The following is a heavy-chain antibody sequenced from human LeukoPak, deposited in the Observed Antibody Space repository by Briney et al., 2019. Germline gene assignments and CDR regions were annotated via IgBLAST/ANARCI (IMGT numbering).Heavy chain of an antibody. J-gene: IGHJ3*02. CDR1: GFTFSSYA. CDR2: ISYDGSNE. Sequence: PERSLRLSCAASGFTFSSYAMHWVRQAPGKGLEWVAVISYDGSNEYYADSVKGRFTISRDNSKNTLYLQMNSLSAEDTAIYYCAKSPSLQAFDIWGQGTLVTVSS. CDR3: AKSPSLQAFDI. V-gene: IGHV3-30-3*02.